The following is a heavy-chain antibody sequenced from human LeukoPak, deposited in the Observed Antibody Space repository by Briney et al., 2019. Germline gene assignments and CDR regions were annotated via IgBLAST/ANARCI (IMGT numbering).Heavy chain of an antibody. D-gene: IGHD1-1*01. CDR2: ISHDGSAK. V-gene: IGHV3-30*18. J-gene: IGHJ4*02. CDR3: AKGPIATTGKFDY. Sequence: GGSLRLSCAASGFTFNNYGMHWVRQAPGKGLEWMAVISHDGSAKYYADSVKGRFTIFRDNSKNTLQLQMSSLRPDDTAVYYCAKGPIATTGKFDYWGQGTLVTVSS. CDR1: GFTFNNYG.